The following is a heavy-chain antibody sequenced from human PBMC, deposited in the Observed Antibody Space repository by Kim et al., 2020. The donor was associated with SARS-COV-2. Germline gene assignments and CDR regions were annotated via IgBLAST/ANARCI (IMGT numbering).Heavy chain of an antibody. D-gene: IGHD3-10*01. CDR1: GFTFSSYS. V-gene: IGHV3-48*04. CDR3: ARDSFGGGGDYFDY. J-gene: IGHJ4*02. Sequence: EGSLRLSCVASGFTFSSYSMNWVRQAPGKGLEWVSFISGSSSSIYYADSVKGRFTISRDNAKNSLYLQMNSLRAEDTAVYYCARDSFGGGGDYFDYWGLGTLVTVSS. CDR2: ISGSSSSI.